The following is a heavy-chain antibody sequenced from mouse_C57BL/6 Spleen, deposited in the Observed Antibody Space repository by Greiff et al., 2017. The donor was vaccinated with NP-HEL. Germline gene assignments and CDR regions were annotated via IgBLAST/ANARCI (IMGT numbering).Heavy chain of an antibody. V-gene: IGHV1-69*01. J-gene: IGHJ2*01. D-gene: IGHD1-1*01. CDR2: IDPSDSYT. CDR1: GYTFTSYW. CDR3: ARGSYYYGSSYGSYFDY. Sequence: QVQLQQPGAELVMPGASVKLSCKASGYTFTSYWMHWVKQRPGQGLEWIGEIDPSDSYTNYNQKFKGKSTLTVDKSSSTAYMQLSSLTSEDSTVYYCARGSYYYGSSYGSYFDYWGQGTTLTVSS.